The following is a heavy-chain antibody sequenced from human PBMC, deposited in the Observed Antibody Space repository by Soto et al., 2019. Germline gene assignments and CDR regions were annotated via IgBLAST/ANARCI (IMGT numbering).Heavy chain of an antibody. CDR1: GFTFSNYG. CDR3: AKSRDAYNFYFYYGMDV. Sequence: QVQLVESGGGVVQAGMSLRLSCAASGFTFSNYGMHWVRQTPGKGLEWVALILYDGSNKYYADSVKGRFTISRDNSKNTLYLQVSSLRAEDTAVYYCAKSRDAYNFYFYYGMDVWGQGTTVTVSS. J-gene: IGHJ6*02. CDR2: ILYDGSNK. V-gene: IGHV3-30*18. D-gene: IGHD2-2*01.